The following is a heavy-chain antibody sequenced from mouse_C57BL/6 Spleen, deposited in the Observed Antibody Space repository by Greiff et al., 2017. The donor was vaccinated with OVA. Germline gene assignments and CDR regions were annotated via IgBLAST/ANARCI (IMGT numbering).Heavy chain of an antibody. D-gene: IGHD1-1*01. CDR3: ARVLITTVRRGYFDV. J-gene: IGHJ1*03. CDR2: IYPGSGST. V-gene: IGHV1-55*01. Sequence: QVQLQQPGAELVKPGASVKMSCKASGYTFTSYWITWAKQRPGQGLEWIGDIYPGSGSTNYNEKFKSKATLTVDTSSSTAYMQLSSLTSEDSAVYYCARVLITTVRRGYFDVWGTGTTVTVSS. CDR1: GYTFTSYW.